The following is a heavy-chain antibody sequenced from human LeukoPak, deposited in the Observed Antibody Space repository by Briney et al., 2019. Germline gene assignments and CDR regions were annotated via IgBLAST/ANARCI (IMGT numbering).Heavy chain of an antibody. J-gene: IGHJ4*02. D-gene: IGHD6-6*01. V-gene: IGHV3-7*01. CDR3: ARDSGHGSSSYFDY. Sequence: GGSLRLSCAASGFTFSNYWMSWVRQAPGKGLEWVANIKQDGSEKNYVASVKGRFTISRDNAKNSLYLQMDSLRAEDTAVYYCARDSGHGSSSYFDYWGQGTLVTVSS. CDR2: IKQDGSEK. CDR1: GFTFSNYW.